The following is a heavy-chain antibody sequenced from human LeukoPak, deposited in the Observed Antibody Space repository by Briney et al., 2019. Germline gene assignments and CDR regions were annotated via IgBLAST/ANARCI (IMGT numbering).Heavy chain of an antibody. CDR3: VLGGSYPPGVYFDY. CDR1: GFTFSVYA. Sequence: PGGSLRLSCAASGFTFSVYAMSWVRQAPGKGLEWVSGISGSGGSTYYADSVKGRFTISRDNSKNTLYLQMNSLRAEDTAVYYCVLGGSYPPGVYFDYWGQGTLVTVSS. J-gene: IGHJ4*02. D-gene: IGHD1-26*01. V-gene: IGHV3-23*01. CDR2: ISGSGGST.